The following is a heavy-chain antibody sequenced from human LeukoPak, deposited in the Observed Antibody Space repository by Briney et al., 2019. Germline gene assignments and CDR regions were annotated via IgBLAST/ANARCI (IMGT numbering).Heavy chain of an antibody. CDR2: IYPGDSDT. Sequence: GESLKISCKGSGYSFTSYWIGWVRQMPGKGLEWMGIIYPGDSDTRYSPPFQGQVTISADKSISTAYLQWSSLKASDTAMYYCARGRSIAAAGYNWFDPWGQGTLVTVSS. CDR3: ARGRSIAAAGYNWFDP. D-gene: IGHD6-13*01. CDR1: GYSFTSYW. V-gene: IGHV5-51*01. J-gene: IGHJ5*02.